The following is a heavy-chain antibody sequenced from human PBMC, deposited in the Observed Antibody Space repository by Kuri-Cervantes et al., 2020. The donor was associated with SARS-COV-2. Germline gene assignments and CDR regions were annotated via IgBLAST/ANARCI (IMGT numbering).Heavy chain of an antibody. CDR3: AKDHLKWLVPKTDAFDT. CDR2: IYSGGST. V-gene: IGHV3-23*03. CDR1: GFTFSSYA. D-gene: IGHD6-19*01. Sequence: GESLKISCAASGFTFSSYAMSWVRQAPGKGLEWVSVIYSGGSTYYADSVKGRFTISRDNSKNTLYLQMNSLRAEDTAVYYCAKDHLKWLVPKTDAFDTWGQGTMVTVSS. J-gene: IGHJ3*02.